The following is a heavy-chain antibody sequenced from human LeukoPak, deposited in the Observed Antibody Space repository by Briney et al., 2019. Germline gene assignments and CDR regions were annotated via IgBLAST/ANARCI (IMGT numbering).Heavy chain of an antibody. J-gene: IGHJ3*02. V-gene: IGHV5-51*01. D-gene: IGHD4-23*01. CDR1: GYTFSNYW. CDR3: ARGRTTVVTPDAFDI. Sequence: GESLKISCKASGYTFSNYWIGWVRQMPGEGLESMAIIYPADSDSRYSPSFQGQVTISADKSISTAYLQWSSLKASDTAMYYCARGRTTVVTPDAFDIWGQGTMVTVSS. CDR2: IYPADSDS.